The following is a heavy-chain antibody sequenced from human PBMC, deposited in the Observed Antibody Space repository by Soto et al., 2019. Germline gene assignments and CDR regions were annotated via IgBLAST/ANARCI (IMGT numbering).Heavy chain of an antibody. Sequence: GGSLRLSCAASGFTFSSYGMHWVRQAPGKGLEWVAVIWYDGSNKYYADSVKGRFTISRDNSKNTLYLQMNSLRAEDTAVYYCARAAGSSSFYYYYGMDVWGQGTTVTVSS. CDR2: IWYDGSNK. D-gene: IGHD6-6*01. J-gene: IGHJ6*02. CDR1: GFTFSSYG. V-gene: IGHV3-33*01. CDR3: ARAAGSSSFYYYYGMDV.